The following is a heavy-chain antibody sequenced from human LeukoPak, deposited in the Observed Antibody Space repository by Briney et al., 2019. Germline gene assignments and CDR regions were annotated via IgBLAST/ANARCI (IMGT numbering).Heavy chain of an antibody. D-gene: IGHD3-16*01. CDR1: GYTFTGYY. V-gene: IGHV1-2*02. CDR3: ARRGADAFDI. CDR2: INPNSGGT. J-gene: IGHJ3*02. Sequence: ASVKVSCKASGYTFTGYYMHWVRPAPGQGVEWMGWINPNSGGTNYAQTFQGRVTMTRDTSISTAYMELSRLRSDDTAVYYCARRGADAFDIWGQGTMVTVSS.